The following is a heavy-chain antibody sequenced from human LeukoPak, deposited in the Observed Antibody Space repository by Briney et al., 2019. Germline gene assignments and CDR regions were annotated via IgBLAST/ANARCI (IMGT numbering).Heavy chain of an antibody. D-gene: IGHD1-26*01. CDR2: INAGNGNT. CDR3: ARDSRYSGSPQYSDGMDV. CDR1: AYTFTTYA. V-gene: IGHV1-3*01. J-gene: IGHJ6*02. Sequence: ASVTVSCTASAYTFTTYAIHWVRQAPGQSLEWMGWINAGNGNTKYSQKFQGRVTITRDTSASTAYMELSSLTSEDTAVYYCARDSRYSGSPQYSDGMDVWGQGTTVTVSS.